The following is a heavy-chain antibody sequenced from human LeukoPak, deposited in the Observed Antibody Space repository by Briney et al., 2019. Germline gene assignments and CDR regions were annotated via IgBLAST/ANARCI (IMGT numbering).Heavy chain of an antibody. J-gene: IGHJ4*02. D-gene: IGHD1-14*01. CDR3: AKVTGTSDY. CDR2: IRYDGSNK. CDR1: GFTFSSYG. V-gene: IGHV3-30*02. Sequence: GGSLRLSCAASGFTFSSYGMHWVRQAPGKGLEWVAFIRYDGSNKYYADSVEGRFTISRDNSKNTLYLQMNSLRAEDTAVYYCAKVTGTSDYWGQGTLVTVSS.